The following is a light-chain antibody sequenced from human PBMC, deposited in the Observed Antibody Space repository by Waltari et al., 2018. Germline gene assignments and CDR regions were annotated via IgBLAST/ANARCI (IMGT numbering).Light chain of an antibody. Sequence: DIVMTQTPLSLTITPGEPASISCRSSQSLLHSNGNTYLHWYLQKPGQSPQLLIYGGSNTAPGVPDRFSGSGSGTDFTLKISKLEAEDVGIYYCVQAIAFPLSFGGGTKVEIK. V-gene: IGKV2-40*01. CDR2: GGS. J-gene: IGKJ4*01. CDR1: QSLLHSNGNTY. CDR3: VQAIAFPLS.